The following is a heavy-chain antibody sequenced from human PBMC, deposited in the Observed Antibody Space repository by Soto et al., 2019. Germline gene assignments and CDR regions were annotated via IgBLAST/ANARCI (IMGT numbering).Heavy chain of an antibody. D-gene: IGHD6-13*01. CDR1: VDSVSSNSAA. V-gene: IGHV6-1*01. CDR2: TYYRSKWYN. CDR3: AREAAAGLFGYRWFDP. Sequence: SQTLSLTCVISVDSVSSNSAAWNWIRQSPSRGPEWLGRTYYRSKWYNDYAVSVKSRITINPDTSKNQFSLQLNSVTPEDTAVYYCAREAAAGLFGYRWFDPWGQGTLVTVSS. J-gene: IGHJ5*02.